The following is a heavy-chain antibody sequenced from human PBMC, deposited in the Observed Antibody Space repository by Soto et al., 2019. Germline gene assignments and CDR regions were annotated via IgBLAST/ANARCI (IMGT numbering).Heavy chain of an antibody. V-gene: IGHV3-23*01. D-gene: IGHD3-10*01. Sequence: GGSLRLSCAASGFTFSSYAMSWVRQAPGKGLEWVSAISGSGGSTYYADSVKGRFTISRDNSKNTLYLQMNSLRAEDTAEYYCAKDNVLLWFGEYNDGFDIWGQGTMVTVSS. CDR1: GFTFSSYA. CDR2: ISGSGGST. J-gene: IGHJ3*02. CDR3: AKDNVLLWFGEYNDGFDI.